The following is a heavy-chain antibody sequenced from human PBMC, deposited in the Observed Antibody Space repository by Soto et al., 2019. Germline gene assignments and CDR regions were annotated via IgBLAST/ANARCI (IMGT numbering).Heavy chain of an antibody. CDR3: ARGMGIAARRRAFDI. J-gene: IGHJ3*02. V-gene: IGHV1-8*01. CDR2: MNPNSGNT. D-gene: IGHD6-6*01. Sequence: XAVRVSCNASGCAFTSYDINWVRQATGQGLEWMGWMNPNSGNTGYAQKFQGRVTMTRNTSISTAYMELSSLRSEDTAVYYCARGMGIAARRRAFDIWGPGTMVTVSS. CDR1: GCAFTSYD.